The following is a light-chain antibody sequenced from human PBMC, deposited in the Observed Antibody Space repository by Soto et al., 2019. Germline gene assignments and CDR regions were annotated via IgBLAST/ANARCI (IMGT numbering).Light chain of an antibody. CDR1: SSNIGSKF. V-gene: IGLV1-44*01. CDR3: VAWDDSLKGWV. Sequence: QSVLTQPPSASGTPGQRVTISCSGSSSNIGSKFVYWYQQLPGTAPKLLIFNNRRPSGVPDRFSGSKSGTSASLAISGLQSEDEADYYCVAWDDSLKGWVFGGGTKLTVL. CDR2: NN. J-gene: IGLJ3*02.